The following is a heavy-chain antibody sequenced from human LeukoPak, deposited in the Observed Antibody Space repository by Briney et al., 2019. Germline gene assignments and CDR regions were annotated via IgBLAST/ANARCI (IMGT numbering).Heavy chain of an antibody. Sequence: GGSLRLSCAASGFTFSSYSMNWVRQAPEKGLEWVSSISSSSSYIYYADSVKGRFTISRDNAKNSLYLQMNSLRAEDTAVYYCARESIAVAGTLDYWGQGTLVTVSS. V-gene: IGHV3-21*01. CDR1: GFTFSSYS. D-gene: IGHD6-19*01. J-gene: IGHJ4*02. CDR3: ARESIAVAGTLDY. CDR2: ISSSSSYI.